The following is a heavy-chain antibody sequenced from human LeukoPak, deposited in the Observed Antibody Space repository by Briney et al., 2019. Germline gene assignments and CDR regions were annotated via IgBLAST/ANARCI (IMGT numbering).Heavy chain of an antibody. J-gene: IGHJ4*02. V-gene: IGHV3-30*04. CDR3: ARDSGFSGTQRGEY. CDR2: ISYDGSNK. D-gene: IGHD3/OR15-3a*01. CDR1: EFTFNSYA. Sequence: TGGSLRLSCAASEFTFNSYAMHWVRQAPGRGLEWVAVISYDGSNKYYADSVKGRFSISRDNSKNTLYLQMNSLRAEDTAVYYCARDSGFSGTQRGEYWGQGTLVTVSS.